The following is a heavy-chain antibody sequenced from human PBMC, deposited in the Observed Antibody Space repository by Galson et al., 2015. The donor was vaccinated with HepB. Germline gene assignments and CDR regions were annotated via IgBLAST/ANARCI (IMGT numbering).Heavy chain of an antibody. CDR2: ISYDGSNK. J-gene: IGHJ3*02. CDR3: AKGDSSIFGAFDI. D-gene: IGHD3-3*01. V-gene: IGHV3-30*18. Sequence: SLRLSCAASGFTFSSYGMHWVRQAPGKGLEWVAVISYDGSNKYYADSVKGRFTISRDNSKNTLYLQMNSLRAEDTAVYYCAKGDSSIFGAFDIWGQGTMATVSS. CDR1: GFTFSSYG.